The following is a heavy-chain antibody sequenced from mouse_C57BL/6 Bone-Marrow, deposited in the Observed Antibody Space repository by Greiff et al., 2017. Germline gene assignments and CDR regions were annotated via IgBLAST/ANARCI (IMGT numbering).Heavy chain of an antibody. CDR2: IRLKSDNYAT. CDR3: TDGYYGSSYEDFFDY. CDR1: GFTFSNYW. D-gene: IGHD1-1*01. V-gene: IGHV6-3*01. Sequence: EVQLVESGGGLVQPGGSMKLSCVASGFTFSNYWMNWVRQSPEKGLEWVAQIRLKSDNYATHYAVSVKGRITISRDDSKSSVYLQMINLRGEDTGIYYGTDGYYGSSYEDFFDYWGKGTTLTVSS. J-gene: IGHJ2*01.